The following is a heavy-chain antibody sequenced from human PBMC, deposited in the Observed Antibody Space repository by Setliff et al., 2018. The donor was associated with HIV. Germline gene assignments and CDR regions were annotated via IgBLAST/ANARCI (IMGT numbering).Heavy chain of an antibody. D-gene: IGHD7-27*01. V-gene: IGHV4-38-2*02. CDR1: GYSISGGYY. Sequence: SETLSLTCTVSGYSISGGYYWGWIRQPPGKGLEWIGSIYHSGSTYHNPSLKSRVTISVDTSKNQFSLKLSSVTAADTAVYYCASRTGAGYWGQGTLVTVSS. CDR3: ASRTGAGY. CDR2: IYHSGST. J-gene: IGHJ4*02.